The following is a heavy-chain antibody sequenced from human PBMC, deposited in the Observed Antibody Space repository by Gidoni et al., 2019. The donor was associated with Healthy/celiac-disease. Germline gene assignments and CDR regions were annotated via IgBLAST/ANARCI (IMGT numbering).Heavy chain of an antibody. Sequence: QVQLVESGGGVVQPGRSLRLSCAASGFTFSSYAMHWVRQAPGKGLEWVAVISYDGSNKYYADSVKGRFTISRDNSKNTLYLQMNSLRAEDTAVYYCAREVMTTVTPFGDYWGQGTLVTVSS. V-gene: IGHV3-30-3*01. CDR1: GFTFSSYA. CDR2: ISYDGSNK. J-gene: IGHJ4*02. CDR3: AREVMTTVTPFGDY. D-gene: IGHD4-17*01.